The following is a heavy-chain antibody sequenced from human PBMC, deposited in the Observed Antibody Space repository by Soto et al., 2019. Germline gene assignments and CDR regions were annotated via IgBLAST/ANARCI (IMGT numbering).Heavy chain of an antibody. D-gene: IGHD2-15*01. J-gene: IGHJ5*02. Sequence: GGSLRLSCAASGFTFSSYAMSWVRQAPGKGLEWVSAISGSGGSTYYADSVKGRFTISRDNSKNTLYLQMNSLRAEDTAVYYCAKLPGYCSGGSCHNWFDPWGQGTLVTVS. CDR2: ISGSGGST. CDR3: AKLPGYCSGGSCHNWFDP. V-gene: IGHV3-23*01. CDR1: GFTFSSYA.